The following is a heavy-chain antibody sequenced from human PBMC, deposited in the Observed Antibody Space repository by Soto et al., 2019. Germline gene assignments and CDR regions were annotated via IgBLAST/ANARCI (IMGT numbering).Heavy chain of an antibody. CDR2: ISAYNGNT. Sequence: ASVKVSCKASGYTFTSYGISWVRQAPVQGLEWMGWISAYNGNTNYAQKLQGRVTMTTDTSTSTAYMELRSLRSDDTAVYYCARDISSYYDSSGYLSDPWGQGTLVTVSS. CDR1: GYTFTSYG. D-gene: IGHD3-22*01. V-gene: IGHV1-18*01. CDR3: ARDISSYYDSSGYLSDP. J-gene: IGHJ5*02.